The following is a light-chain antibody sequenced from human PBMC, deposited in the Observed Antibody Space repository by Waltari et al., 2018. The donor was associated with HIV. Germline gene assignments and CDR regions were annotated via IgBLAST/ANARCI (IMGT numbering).Light chain of an antibody. CDR1: SSNIGNDY. J-gene: IGLJ3*02. Sequence: QSVLTQPPSVSAAPGQKVTISCSRSSSNIGNDYVSWYQHVPGPAPRLLIYDNSKRPSGIPDRVSGSESGTSVTLAITGLQTGDEADYYCGTGDRTLGGGVFGGGTKLTVL. V-gene: IGLV1-51*01. CDR2: DNS. CDR3: GTGDRTLGGGV.